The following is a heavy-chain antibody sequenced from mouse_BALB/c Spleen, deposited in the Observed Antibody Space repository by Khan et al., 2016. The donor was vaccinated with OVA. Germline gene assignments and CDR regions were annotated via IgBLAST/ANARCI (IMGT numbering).Heavy chain of an antibody. CDR1: GYTFTTYW. V-gene: IGHV1-7*01. J-gene: IGHJ2*01. CDR2: INPTSGYT. Sequence: QIQLVQSGAELAKPGASVKMSCKASGYTFTTYWMHWVKQRPGQGLEWIGYINPTSGYTDYNEKFKDKATLSADKSSSTAYMQRSSLTSEDSAVYYFARDRIDYWGQGTTLTVSS. CDR3: ARDRIDY.